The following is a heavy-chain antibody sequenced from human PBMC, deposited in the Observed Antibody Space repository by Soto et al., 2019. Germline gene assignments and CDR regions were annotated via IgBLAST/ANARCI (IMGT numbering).Heavy chain of an antibody. V-gene: IGHV3-74*01. D-gene: IGHD2-2*01. Sequence: DVQLVESGGGLVQPGGSLRLSCAASGFTFSNSWMHWVRQVSGKGLEWVSRINADGTSTCYADSVKGRFTISRDNAKNTLYLHVNSLRAEDTAVYYCVKVLARGVGVPRFYFDSWGQGALVTVSS. CDR3: VKVLARGVGVPRFYFDS. CDR1: GFTFSNSW. J-gene: IGHJ4*02. CDR2: INADGTST.